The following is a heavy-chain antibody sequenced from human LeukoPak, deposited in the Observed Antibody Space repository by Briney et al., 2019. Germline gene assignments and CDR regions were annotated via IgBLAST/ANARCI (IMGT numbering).Heavy chain of an antibody. J-gene: IGHJ6*02. Sequence: GGSLRLSCVASRFTFTDYSMNWVRQAPGKGLEWVSYISSGGSTIYYGDSVRGRFTISRDNAKNSLYLQMNSLRAEDTAVYYCARDDTGTSYTYYGMDVWGQGTTVTVSS. CDR2: ISSGGSTI. D-gene: IGHD1/OR15-1a*01. CDR1: RFTFTDYS. V-gene: IGHV3-48*01. CDR3: ARDDTGTSYTYYGMDV.